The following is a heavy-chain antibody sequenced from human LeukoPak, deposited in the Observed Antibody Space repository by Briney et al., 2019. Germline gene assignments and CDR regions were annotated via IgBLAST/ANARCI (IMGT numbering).Heavy chain of an antibody. V-gene: IGHV3-7*01. J-gene: IGHJ4*02. CDR2: IKQDGSEK. CDR1: GFTFSSYW. D-gene: IGHD2-2*01. Sequence: GGSLRLSCAASGFTFSSYWMSWVRQAPGKGLEWVANIKQDGSEKYYVDSVKGRFTISRDNAKNSLYLQMNSLRAEDTAVYHCARDAGCSSTSCFNFDYWGQGTLVTVSS. CDR3: ARDAGCSSTSCFNFDY.